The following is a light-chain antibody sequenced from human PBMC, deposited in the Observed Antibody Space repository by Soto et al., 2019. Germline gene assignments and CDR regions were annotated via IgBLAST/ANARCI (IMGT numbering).Light chain of an antibody. V-gene: IGKV1-5*01. CDR1: PTISRW. CDR3: QQYNTYPLT. J-gene: IGKJ4*01. CDR2: DAS. Sequence: ITQSPSTLSASVGGRITITWRARPTISRWLAWYQQKPGKAPKGLIYDASPLGXGVPSRFSGSGSGTEFTLTISSLQPDDFATYYCQQYNTYPLTFGGGTKVDIK.